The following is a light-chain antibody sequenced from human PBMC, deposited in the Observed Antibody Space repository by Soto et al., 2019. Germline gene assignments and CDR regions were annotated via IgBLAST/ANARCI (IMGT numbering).Light chain of an antibody. V-gene: IGKV3-20*01. CDR1: QSVSNNY. Sequence: EVVLTQSPGTLSLSPGERATLSCRASQSVSNNYLAWYQQKPGQSPKLLIFGSSDRATGIPDRFSGSGSGTDFTLTNSRLEPEDFAVYYFQQYGSSPPYTFGQGTKLEIK. CDR3: QQYGSSPPYT. J-gene: IGKJ2*01. CDR2: GSS.